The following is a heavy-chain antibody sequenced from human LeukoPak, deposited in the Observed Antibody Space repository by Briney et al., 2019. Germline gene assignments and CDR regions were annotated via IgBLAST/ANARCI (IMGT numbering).Heavy chain of an antibody. Sequence: ASVKVSCKASVYIFTGYYIHWIRQAPGQGLEWMGRINPKSGGTNYAQKFQGRVTMTRDTSTSTAYMELSRLKFDDTGVYYCASERLGYNWFDPWGQGTLVTVSS. CDR2: INPKSGGT. CDR3: ASERLGYNWFDP. V-gene: IGHV1-2*05. CDR1: VYIFTGYY. J-gene: IGHJ5*02. D-gene: IGHD3-16*01.